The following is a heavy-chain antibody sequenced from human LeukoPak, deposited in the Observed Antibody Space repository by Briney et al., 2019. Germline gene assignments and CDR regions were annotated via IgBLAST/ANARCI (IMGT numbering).Heavy chain of an antibody. J-gene: IGHJ4*02. CDR3: ARDRLDLVTTIIFDY. CDR2: INPNDGNT. D-gene: IGHD5-12*01. CDR1: GYTFTTYG. Sequence: AAVKVSCKASGYTFTTYGFAWVRQAPGQGLEWMGWINPNDGNTDYAPNLQGRVTMTTDISTSTAYMELRSLRSDDTAVYYCARDRLDLVTTIIFDYWGQGTPVTVSS. V-gene: IGHV1-18*01.